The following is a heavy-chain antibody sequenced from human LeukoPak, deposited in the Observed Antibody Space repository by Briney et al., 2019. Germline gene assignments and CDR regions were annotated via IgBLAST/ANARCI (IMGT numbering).Heavy chain of an antibody. Sequence: SGGSLRLSCAASGFTFSSYGMSWVRQAPGKGLEWVSAISGSGGSTYYADSVKGRFTISRDNSKNTLYLQMNSLRAEDTAVYYCAKEGFIAAAGTDGTVPADYWGQGTLVTVSS. V-gene: IGHV3-23*01. CDR2: ISGSGGST. CDR3: AKEGFIAAAGTDGTVPADY. J-gene: IGHJ4*02. CDR1: GFTFSSYG. D-gene: IGHD6-13*01.